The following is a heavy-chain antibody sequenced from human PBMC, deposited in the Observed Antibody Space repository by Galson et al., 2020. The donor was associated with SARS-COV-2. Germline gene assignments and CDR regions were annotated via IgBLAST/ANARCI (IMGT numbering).Heavy chain of an antibody. V-gene: IGHV3-21*01. J-gene: IGHJ4*02. D-gene: IGHD6-6*01. Sequence: GGSLRLSCAASGFTFSSYSMNWARQAPGKGLEWVSSISSSSSYIYYADSVKGRFTISRDNAKNSLYLQMNSLRAEDTAVYYCARDKLRYSSSSPFDYWGQGTLVTVSS. CDR2: ISSSSSYI. CDR3: ARDKLRYSSSSPFDY. CDR1: GFTFSSYS.